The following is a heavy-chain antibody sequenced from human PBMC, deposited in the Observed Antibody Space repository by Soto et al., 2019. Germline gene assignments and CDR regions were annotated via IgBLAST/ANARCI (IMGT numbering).Heavy chain of an antibody. CDR3: AKGIVFYSESSGYPPFDH. Sequence: ASVKVSCKASGYTFTGYYMHWVRQAPGQGLEWMGWINPNSGGTNYAQKFQGWVTISRDNSNNTIHLQMSSLRAEDTAVCYCAKGIVFYSESSGYPPFDHWGQGTLVTVSS. J-gene: IGHJ4*02. V-gene: IGHV1-2*04. CDR1: GYTFTGYY. D-gene: IGHD3-22*01. CDR2: INPNSGGT.